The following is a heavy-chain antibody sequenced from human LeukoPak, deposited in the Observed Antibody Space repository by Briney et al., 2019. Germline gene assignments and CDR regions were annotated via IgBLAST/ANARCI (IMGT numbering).Heavy chain of an antibody. Sequence: GGSLRLSCAASGFTFSSYSMNWVRQAPGKGLEWVSSISSSSSYIYYADSVKGRFTISRDNAKNSLYLQMNSLRAEDTAVYYCAVTGDYYDSSGINWGQGTMVTVSS. CDR1: GFTFSSYS. CDR3: AVTGDYYDSSGIN. J-gene: IGHJ3*01. CDR2: ISSSSSYI. D-gene: IGHD3-22*01. V-gene: IGHV3-21*01.